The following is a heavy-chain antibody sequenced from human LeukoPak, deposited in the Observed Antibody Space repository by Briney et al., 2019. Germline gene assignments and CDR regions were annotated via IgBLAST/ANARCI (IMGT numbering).Heavy chain of an antibody. D-gene: IGHD5-18*01. CDR3: ARGGQGDGYSADEAFDF. Sequence: SQTLSLTCAISGDSVSSNSAAWNWVRQSPSRGLEWLGRTFHRSKWYNDYAVFVKSRITINPDTSKNQFSLHLNSVTPEDTAVYYCARGGQGDGYSADEAFDFWGQGTVVTVS. J-gene: IGHJ3*01. CDR2: TFHRSKWYN. V-gene: IGHV6-1*01. CDR1: GDSVSSNSAA.